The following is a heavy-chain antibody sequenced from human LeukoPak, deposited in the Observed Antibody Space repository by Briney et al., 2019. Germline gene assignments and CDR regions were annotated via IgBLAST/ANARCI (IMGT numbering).Heavy chain of an antibody. D-gene: IGHD2-21*02. J-gene: IGHJ4*02. CDR3: ARDCGGDCNNFDY. Sequence: GGSLRLSCAASGFTFSSYEMNWVRQAPGKGLEWVSYISSSGSTIYYADSVKGRFTISRDNAKNSLYLQMNSLRAEDTAVYYYARDCGGDCNNFDYWGQGTLVTVSS. CDR1: GFTFSSYE. CDR2: ISSSGSTI. V-gene: IGHV3-48*03.